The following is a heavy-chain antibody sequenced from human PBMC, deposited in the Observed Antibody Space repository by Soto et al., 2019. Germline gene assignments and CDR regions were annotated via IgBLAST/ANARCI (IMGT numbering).Heavy chain of an antibody. J-gene: IGHJ4*02. CDR2: IGPSSSET. D-gene: IGHD3-16*01. V-gene: IGHV3-21*05. Sequence: LRLSCVASGFTFDSYAMNWVRQAPGKGLEWISWIGPSSSETEYSDSVQGRFTISRDNAKNLLYLQMNRLKDEDTAVYYCARDHRWAFDYWGQGALVTVSS. CDR3: ARDHRWAFDY. CDR1: GFTFDSYA.